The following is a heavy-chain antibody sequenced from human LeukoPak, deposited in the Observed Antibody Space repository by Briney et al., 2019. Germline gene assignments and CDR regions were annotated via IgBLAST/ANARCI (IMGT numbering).Heavy chain of an antibody. Sequence: SETLSLTCTVSGGSISSYYWSWIRQPPGKGLEWIGYIYYSGSTNYNPSLKSRVTISVDTSKNQFSLKLSSVTAADTAVYYCAREYSSSWWGYNWFDPWGQGTLVTVSS. CDR3: AREYSSSWWGYNWFDP. CDR2: IYYSGST. CDR1: GGSISSYY. D-gene: IGHD6-13*01. V-gene: IGHV4-59*12. J-gene: IGHJ5*02.